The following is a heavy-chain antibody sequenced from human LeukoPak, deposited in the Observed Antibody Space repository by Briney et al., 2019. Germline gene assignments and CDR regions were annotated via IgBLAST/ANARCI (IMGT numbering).Heavy chain of an antibody. J-gene: IGHJ5*02. Sequence: GGSLRLSCAASGFTFSSYAMSWVRQAPGKGLEWVSAISGSGDSTYYADSVKGRFTISRDNSKNTLYLQMNSLRAEDTAVYYCGVDIVVVPGAPNWFDPWGQGTLVTVS. D-gene: IGHD2-2*01. CDR1: GFTFSSYA. CDR2: ISGSGDST. V-gene: IGHV3-23*01. CDR3: GVDIVVVPGAPNWFDP.